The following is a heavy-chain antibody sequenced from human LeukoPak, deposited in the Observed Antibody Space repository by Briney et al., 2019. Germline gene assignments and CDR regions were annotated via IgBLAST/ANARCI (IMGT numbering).Heavy chain of an antibody. V-gene: IGHV6-1*01. CDR2: TYYRSKWYN. D-gene: IGHD3-10*01. CDR3: AREGYHGSGLLYCFDY. J-gene: IGHJ4*02. Sequence: SQTLSLTCAISGDSVSSNSAAWNWIRLSPSRGLEWLGRTYYRSKWYNDYAVSVKSRITINPDTSKNQFSLQLDSVTPEDTAVYYCAREGYHGSGLLYCFDYWGQGTLVTVSS. CDR1: GDSVSSNSAA.